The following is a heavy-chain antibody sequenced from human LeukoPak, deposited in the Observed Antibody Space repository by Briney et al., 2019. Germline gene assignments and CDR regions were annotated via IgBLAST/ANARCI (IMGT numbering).Heavy chain of an antibody. CDR2: ISGSGGST. Sequence: GGSLRLSCAASGFTFSSYAMSWVRQAPGKGLEWVSAISGSGGSTYYADSVKGRFTISRDNSKNTLYLQMNSLRAEDTTVYYCARSSSREYFQHWGQGALVTVSS. CDR1: GFTFSSYA. J-gene: IGHJ1*01. V-gene: IGHV3-23*01. CDR3: ARSSSREYFQH.